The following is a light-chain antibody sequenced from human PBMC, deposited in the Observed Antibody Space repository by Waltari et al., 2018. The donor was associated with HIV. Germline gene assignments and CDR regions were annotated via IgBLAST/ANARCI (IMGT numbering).Light chain of an antibody. CDR2: LAS. Sequence: DIQMTQSPSSLSASIGDTVTITCRASQNIDNYLNWYQHQSGRVHKPLLYLASTLQTGVPPRFSGRGSGTLFSLIISDVQPEDLATYFCQQTYSPPRTFGPGTR. V-gene: IGKV1-39*01. CDR1: QNIDNY. J-gene: IGKJ5*01. CDR3: QQTYSPPRT.